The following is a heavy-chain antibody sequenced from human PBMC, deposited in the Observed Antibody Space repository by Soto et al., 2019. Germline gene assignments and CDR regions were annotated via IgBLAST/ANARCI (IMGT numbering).Heavy chain of an antibody. V-gene: IGHV3-48*01. Sequence: EVQLVESGGGLAQPGGSLRLSCAASGFIFSSFTMNWVRQAPGKGLEWISYIGSDIYYADSVKGRFTTSRDMAKNSLYLQLNSLRAEDSAVYYCVRDWSFAFDNGAQGPPVTV. CDR3: VRDWSFAFDN. J-gene: IGHJ4*02. CDR2: IGSDI. CDR1: GFIFSSFT.